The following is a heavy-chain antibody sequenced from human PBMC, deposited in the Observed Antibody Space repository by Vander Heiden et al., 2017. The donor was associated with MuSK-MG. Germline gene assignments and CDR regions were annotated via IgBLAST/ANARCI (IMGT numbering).Heavy chain of an antibody. V-gene: IGHV3-21*02. CDR2: ITSRSSR. J-gene: IGHJ4*02. D-gene: IGHD2-8*02. Sequence: ELQLVESGGGLVKPGGSLRLSCAASGFTFSTSTMNWVRQAPGKGLEWVSSITSRSSRDDADSVKGRFTISRDKAKSSLYMKMQSLRVEDTAVYYCARDPGPGDSWGQGTLVTVYS. CDR3: ARDPGPGDS. CDR1: GFTFSTST.